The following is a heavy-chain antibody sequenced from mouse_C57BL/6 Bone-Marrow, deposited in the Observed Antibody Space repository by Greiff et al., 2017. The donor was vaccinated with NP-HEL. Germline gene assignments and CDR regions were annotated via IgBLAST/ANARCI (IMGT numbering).Heavy chain of an antibody. CDR2: IDPSDSYT. V-gene: IGHV1-50*01. CDR1: GYTFTSYW. CDR3: ARPPYWYFDV. Sequence: VQLQQPGAELVKPGASVKLSCKASGYTFTSYWMQWVKQRPGQGLEWIGEIDPSDSYTNYNQKFKGKATLTVDTSSSTAYMQLSSLTSEDSAVYYCARPPYWYFDVWGTGTTVTVSS. J-gene: IGHJ1*03.